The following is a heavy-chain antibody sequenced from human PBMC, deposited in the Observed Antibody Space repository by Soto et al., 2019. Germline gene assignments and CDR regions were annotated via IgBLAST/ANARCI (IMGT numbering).Heavy chain of an antibody. Sequence: QVQLQQWGAGLLKPSETLSLTCAVYGGSFSGYYWSWIRQPPGKGLEWIGETNPGGSTNYNPSLKSRVTISVDTPKNQFSLKLTAVTAADTAVYYCARGLSFSGYYYYRDVWGKGTTVTVSS. CDR1: GGSFSGYY. D-gene: IGHD3-3*02. CDR2: TNPGGST. V-gene: IGHV4-34*01. CDR3: ARGLSFSGYYYYRDV. J-gene: IGHJ6*03.